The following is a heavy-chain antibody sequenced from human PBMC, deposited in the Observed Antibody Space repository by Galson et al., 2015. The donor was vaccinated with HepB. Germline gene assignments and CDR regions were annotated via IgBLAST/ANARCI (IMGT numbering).Heavy chain of an antibody. V-gene: IGHV3-23*01. D-gene: IGHD2-2*03. Sequence: LRLSCAGSGFTFGSYAMSWVRQAPGKGLEWVSAITDSGGATYYAGSVKGRFSISRDNSKNTLYLQMNSLRDEDTAVYYCAKSPLDGYCTGTSCYVWDYWGQGTLVTVSS. CDR1: GFTFGSYA. CDR3: AKSPLDGYCTGTSCYVWDY. CDR2: ITDSGGAT. J-gene: IGHJ4*02.